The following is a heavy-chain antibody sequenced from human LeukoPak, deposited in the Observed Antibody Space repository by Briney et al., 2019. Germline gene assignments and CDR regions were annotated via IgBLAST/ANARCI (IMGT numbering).Heavy chain of an antibody. Sequence: SETLSLACTVSGGSIGSDYWSWIRQPPGEGLEWIGYIYYSGSTNYNPSLKSRVTISVDTSKNQFSLKLSSVTAADTAVYYCARLPRGYHFDYWGQGTLVTVSS. D-gene: IGHD5-18*01. J-gene: IGHJ4*02. CDR1: GGSIGSDY. V-gene: IGHV4-59*01. CDR2: IYYSGST. CDR3: ARLPRGYHFDY.